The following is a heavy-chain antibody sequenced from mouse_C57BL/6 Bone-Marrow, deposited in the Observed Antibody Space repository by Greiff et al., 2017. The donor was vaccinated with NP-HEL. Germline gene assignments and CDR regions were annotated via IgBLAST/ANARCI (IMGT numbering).Heavy chain of an antibody. CDR2: ISDGGSYT. D-gene: IGHD1-1*01. J-gene: IGHJ2*01. CDR1: GFTFSSYA. Sequence: EVKLVESGGGLVKPGGSLKLSCAASGFTFSSYAMSWVRQTPEKRLEWVATISDGGSYTYYPDNVKGRFTISRDNAKNNLYLQMSHLKSEDTAMYYCARYKDYGSPYYFDYWGQGTTLTVSS. CDR3: ARYKDYGSPYYFDY. V-gene: IGHV5-4*03.